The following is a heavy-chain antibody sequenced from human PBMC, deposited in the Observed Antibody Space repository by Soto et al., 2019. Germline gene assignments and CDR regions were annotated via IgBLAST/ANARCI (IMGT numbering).Heavy chain of an antibody. CDR2: INHSGST. D-gene: IGHD5-18*01. CDR1: GGSFRGYY. CDR3: ASQALDTAIFDY. J-gene: IGHJ4*02. V-gene: IGHV4-34*02. Sequence: QVQLQQWGAGLLKPSETLSLTCAVYGGSFRGYYWSWIRQPPGKGLEWIGEINHSGSTSYNPSLKSRIPLSADASKNQFALKLNSVTAADTAVYYCASQALDTAIFDYWGQGTLVTVSS.